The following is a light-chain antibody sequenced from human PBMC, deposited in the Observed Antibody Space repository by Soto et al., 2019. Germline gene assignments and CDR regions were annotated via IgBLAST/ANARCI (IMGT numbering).Light chain of an antibody. J-gene: IGKJ1*01. CDR3: QQYNNWPLAWP. CDR1: QSVSNN. V-gene: IGKV3-15*01. Sequence: EIVVTKSAAALSVSPGERATLSCRASQSVSNNLAWYQQKPGQPPRLLIYDASTRATGIPARFSGSGSETEFTLTITSLQSEDFAVYYCQQYNNWPLAWPFGQGTKVDIK. CDR2: DAS.